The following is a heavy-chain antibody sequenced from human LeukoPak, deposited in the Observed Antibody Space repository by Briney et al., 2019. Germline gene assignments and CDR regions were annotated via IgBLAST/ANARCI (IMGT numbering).Heavy chain of an antibody. Sequence: GGSLRLSCAASGFTFSIYAMTWVRHTPGKGLEWVSTISSGGRTYYADSVKGRFTISRDKSKNTLYLHMNSLRAEDTALYYCAKDYSGSWYYFDYWGQGTLVTVSS. CDR3: AKDYSGSWYYFDY. J-gene: IGHJ4*02. D-gene: IGHD6-13*01. CDR2: ISSGGRT. V-gene: IGHV3-23*01. CDR1: GFTFSIYA.